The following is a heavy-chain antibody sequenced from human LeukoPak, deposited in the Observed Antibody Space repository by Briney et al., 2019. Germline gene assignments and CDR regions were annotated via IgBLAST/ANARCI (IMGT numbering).Heavy chain of an antibody. CDR3: ARDGYCRSTSCYTGFDP. V-gene: IGHV4-59*01. CDR2: IYYSGST. J-gene: IGHJ5*02. Sequence: SETLSLTCTVSGGSISSYYWSWIRQPPGKGLEWIGYIYYSGSTNYNPSLKSRVTISVDTSKNQFSLKLSSVTAADTAVYYCARDGYCRSTSCYTGFDPWGQGTLVTVSS. D-gene: IGHD2-2*02. CDR1: GGSISSYY.